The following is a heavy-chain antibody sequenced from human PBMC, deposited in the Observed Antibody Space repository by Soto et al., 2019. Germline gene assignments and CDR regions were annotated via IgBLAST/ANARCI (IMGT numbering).Heavy chain of an antibody. V-gene: IGHV1-2*02. Sequence: ASVNVSCKASGYTFTGYYMHWVRQAPGQGLEWMGWINPNSGGTNYAQKFQGRVTMTRDTSISTAYMEPSRLRSDDTAVYYCASDDFWSGYYKAHYYYGMDVWGQGTARTVSS. D-gene: IGHD3-3*01. CDR2: INPNSGGT. CDR1: GYTFTGYY. J-gene: IGHJ6*02. CDR3: ASDDFWSGYYKAHYYYGMDV.